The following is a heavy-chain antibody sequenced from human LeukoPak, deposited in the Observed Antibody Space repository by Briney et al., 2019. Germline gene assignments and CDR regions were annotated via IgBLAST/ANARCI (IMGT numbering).Heavy chain of an antibody. CDR3: ARWRSGSCSD. J-gene: IGHJ4*02. D-gene: IGHD2-15*01. CDR1: GYPFSDHY. CDR2: TRNKATNYGT. V-gene: IGHV3-72*01. Sequence: PGGSLRLSCAVSGYPFSDHYIDWVRQAPGKGLEWVGQTRNKATNYGTDYAASVKGRFTISRDDSRNSVYLQTNSLKIKDTAVYYCARWRSGSCSDWGQGTVVTVSS.